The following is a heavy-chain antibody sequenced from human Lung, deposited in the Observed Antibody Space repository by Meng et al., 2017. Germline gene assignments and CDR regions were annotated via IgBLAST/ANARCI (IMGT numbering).Heavy chain of an antibody. CDR3: ATGAAAADH. CDR2: IKSNSDGGTT. D-gene: IGHD6-13*01. Sequence: EVQLGESGGGLVKPGGSLRLSCVASGGTFRNFWMTWVRQAPGKGLEWVGRIKSNSDGGTTDYAAPVKGRFTISRDDSKNTLYLQMNSLITEDTAVYFCATGAAAADHWGQGTLVTVSS. J-gene: IGHJ4*02. CDR1: GGTFRNFW. V-gene: IGHV3-15*01.